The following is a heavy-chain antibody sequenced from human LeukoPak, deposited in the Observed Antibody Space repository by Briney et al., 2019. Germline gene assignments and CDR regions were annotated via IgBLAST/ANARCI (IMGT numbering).Heavy chain of an antibody. J-gene: IGHJ4*02. V-gene: IGHV1-46*01. CDR1: GYTFTSYY. D-gene: IGHD3-22*01. CDR3: ARGYYYDSSGYYHFDY. CDR2: INSSGGST. Sequence: ASVNVSCKASGYTFTSYYMHWVRQAPGQGLEWMGIINSSGGSTSYAQKFQGRVTMTRDTSTSTVYMELSSLRSEDTAVYYCARGYYYDSSGYYHFDYWGQGTLVTVSP.